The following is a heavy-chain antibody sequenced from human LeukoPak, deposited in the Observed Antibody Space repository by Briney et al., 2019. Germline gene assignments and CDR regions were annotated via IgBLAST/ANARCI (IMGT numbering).Heavy chain of an antibody. V-gene: IGHV3-64*01. Sequence: GGSLRLSCAASGFTFRNSAMHWVRQAPGKGLEYVSGISSNGGSTYYANAVKGRFTIPRDNSKNTVYLQMGSLRGEDMAVYYCARWYNSLDVWGQGTTVTVSS. J-gene: IGHJ6*02. CDR1: GFTFRNSA. CDR3: ARWYNSLDV. D-gene: IGHD1-1*01. CDR2: ISSNGGST.